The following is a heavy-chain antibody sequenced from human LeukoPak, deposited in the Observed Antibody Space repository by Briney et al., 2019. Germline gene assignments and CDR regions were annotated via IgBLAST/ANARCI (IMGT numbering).Heavy chain of an antibody. V-gene: IGHV4-34*12. D-gene: IGHD3-22*01. CDR3: ARPGAGAAYDI. CDR2: IIHSGST. Sequence: PSETLSLTCGVYVGSFSDFHWTWTRQPPGKGLEWIGDIIHSGSTHYNPSLKSRITISVDTSKNQFSLKLTSVTAADTAVYYCARPGAGAAYDIWGQGTLVTVSS. CDR1: VGSFSDFH. J-gene: IGHJ4*02.